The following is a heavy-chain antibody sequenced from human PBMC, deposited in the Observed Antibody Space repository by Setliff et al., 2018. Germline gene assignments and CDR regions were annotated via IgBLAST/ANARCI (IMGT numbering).Heavy chain of an antibody. Sequence: ASVKVSCKASGYSFTSFGITWVRQALGQGLEWMGWVSTYNGDTNYAQKFRGRVTMTTDISTSTVYMELRTLRSDDTAVYYCARRPIALAGYRKGAFDIWGQGTMVTVSS. CDR3: ARRPIALAGYRKGAFDI. CDR2: VSTYNGDT. V-gene: IGHV1-18*01. J-gene: IGHJ3*02. D-gene: IGHD6-19*01. CDR1: GYSFTSFG.